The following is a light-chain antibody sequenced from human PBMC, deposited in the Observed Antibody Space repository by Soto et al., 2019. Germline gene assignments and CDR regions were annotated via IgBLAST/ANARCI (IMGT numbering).Light chain of an antibody. J-gene: IGKJ1*01. V-gene: IGKV1-5*01. Sequence: DIKISQSPSALSASVGDRVTITCRASQGISNYLAWYQQKPGKVPKLLIYDASSLESGVPSRFSGSGSGTEFTLTISSLQPDDFATYYCQQYNSYSRTFGQGTKVDIK. CDR2: DAS. CDR1: QGISNY. CDR3: QQYNSYSRT.